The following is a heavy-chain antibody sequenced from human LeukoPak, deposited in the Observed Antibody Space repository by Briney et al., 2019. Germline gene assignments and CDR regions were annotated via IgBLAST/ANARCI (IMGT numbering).Heavy chain of an antibody. D-gene: IGHD2-15*01. V-gene: IGHV3-20*04. J-gene: IGHJ4*02. CDR2: INWNGGST. CDR3: ARVQAFVVAATETFDY. Sequence: GGSLRLSCAASGFTFYDYGMSWVRQAPGKGLEWVSGINWNGGSTGYADSVKGRFTISRDNAKNSLYLQMNSLRAEDTALYYCARVQAFVVAATETFDYWGQGTLVTVSS. CDR1: GFTFYDYG.